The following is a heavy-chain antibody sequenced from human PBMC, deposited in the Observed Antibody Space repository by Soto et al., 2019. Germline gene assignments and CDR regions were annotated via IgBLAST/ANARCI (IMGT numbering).Heavy chain of an antibody. V-gene: IGHV1-18*01. CDR3: ARDAPPEDY. CDR2: ISAYNGNT. Sequence: QVQLVQSGAEVKKPGASVKVSCKASGYTFTSYAISWVRKAPGQGLEWMGWISAYNGNTNYAQKLQGRVIMTTDTARSTGYMELRTLRCDDAAVYYCARDAPPEDYWGQGTRVAVSS. J-gene: IGHJ4*02. CDR1: GYTFTSYA.